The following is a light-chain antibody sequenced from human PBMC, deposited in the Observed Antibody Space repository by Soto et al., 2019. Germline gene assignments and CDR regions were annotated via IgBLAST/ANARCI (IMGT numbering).Light chain of an antibody. CDR3: WSYAGSTTYVV. Sequence: QSVLTQPASVSGSPGQSITISCTGISSDIGIYNRVSWYQRVPGKAPKLMIYEDSRRPSGVSNRFSGSKSGNTASLTISGLQAEDEADYYCWSYAGSTTYVVFGGGTKLTVL. CDR1: SSDIGIYNR. J-gene: IGLJ2*01. V-gene: IGLV2-23*01. CDR2: EDS.